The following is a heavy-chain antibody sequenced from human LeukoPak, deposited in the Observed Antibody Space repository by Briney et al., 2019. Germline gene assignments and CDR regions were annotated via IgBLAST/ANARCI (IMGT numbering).Heavy chain of an antibody. Sequence: SETLSLTCIVSGYSIRSGYYWGWIRQPPGKGLEWIGSISHSERTYYNPSLKSRVPTSVDTSKNQFSLSLRSVTAADTAVYSCARVGVIETPFDYWGQGTLVTVSS. CDR3: ARVGVIETPFDY. V-gene: IGHV4-38-2*02. D-gene: IGHD2-8*01. CDR1: GYSIRSGYY. CDR2: ISHSERT. J-gene: IGHJ4*02.